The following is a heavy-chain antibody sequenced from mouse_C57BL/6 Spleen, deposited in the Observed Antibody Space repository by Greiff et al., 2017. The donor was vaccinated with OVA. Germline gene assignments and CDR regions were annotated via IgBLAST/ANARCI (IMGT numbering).Heavy chain of an antibody. J-gene: IGHJ4*01. CDR3: ARFGSSAMDY. Sequence: VQRVESGAELVRPGTSVKVSCKASGYAFTNYLIEWVKQRPGQGLEWIGVINPGSGGTNYNEKFKGKATLTADKSSSTAYMQLSSLTSEDSAVYFCARFGSSAMDYWGQGTSVTVSS. V-gene: IGHV1-54*01. CDR2: INPGSGGT. CDR1: GYAFTNYL. D-gene: IGHD2-2*01.